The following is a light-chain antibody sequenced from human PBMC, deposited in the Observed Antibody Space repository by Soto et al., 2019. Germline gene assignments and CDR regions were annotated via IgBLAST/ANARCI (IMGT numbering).Light chain of an antibody. CDR2: DAS. V-gene: IGKV1-5*01. CDR3: QQSYSTSWT. CDR1: QSISDW. J-gene: IGKJ1*01. Sequence: DIQMTQSPSTLSASVGDRVTITCRASQSISDWLAWYQQKPGRAPKLLIYDASILESGVPSRFGGSGSGTDFALTISSLQPDDFATYYCQQSYSTSWTVGQGTKVDIK.